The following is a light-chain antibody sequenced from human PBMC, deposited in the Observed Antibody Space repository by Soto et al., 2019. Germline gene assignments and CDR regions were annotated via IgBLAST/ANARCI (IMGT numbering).Light chain of an antibody. CDR3: QQYGSSPWT. CDR1: QSVSSSY. J-gene: IGKJ1*01. CDR2: GAS. V-gene: IGKV3-20*01. Sequence: EIVLTQSPGTLSLSPGERATLSCRASQSVSSSYLALYQQKPGQAPRLLIYGASSRATGIPDRFSGSGCGTDFTLTISRLEPEDFAVYYCQQYGSSPWTFGQGTKVEIK.